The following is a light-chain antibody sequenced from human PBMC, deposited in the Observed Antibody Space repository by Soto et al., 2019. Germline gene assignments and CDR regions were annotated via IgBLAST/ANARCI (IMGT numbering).Light chain of an antibody. Sequence: IVMTQSPATLSVSPGERATLSCRASQSVSSNLAWYQQKPGQAPRLLIYDASSRATGIPDRFSGSGSGTDFTLTISRLEPEDFAVYYCQQYSSSRTFGQGTKVDIK. V-gene: IGKV3-20*01. CDR3: QQYSSSRT. CDR2: DAS. J-gene: IGKJ1*01. CDR1: QSVSSN.